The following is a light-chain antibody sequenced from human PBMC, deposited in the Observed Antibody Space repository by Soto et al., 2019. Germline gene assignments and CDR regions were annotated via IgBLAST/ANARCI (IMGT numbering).Light chain of an antibody. V-gene: IGKV3-15*01. CDR3: QQYNNWPLT. CDR1: QSVSSN. Sequence: EIVMTHSPATLSVSPGERATLSCRASQSVSSNLAWYQQKPGQAPRLLIYGASTRATDIPARFSGSGSGTEFTLTISSLQSEDFAVYYCQQYNNWPLTFGGGTKVEIK. CDR2: GAS. J-gene: IGKJ4*01.